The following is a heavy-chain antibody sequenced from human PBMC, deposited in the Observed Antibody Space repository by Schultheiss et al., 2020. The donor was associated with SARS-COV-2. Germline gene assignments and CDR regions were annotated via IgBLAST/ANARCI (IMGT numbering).Heavy chain of an antibody. CDR2: IYYSGST. J-gene: IGHJ5*02. V-gene: IGHV4-30-4*01. CDR3: ARSSEDYGDYVNWFDP. D-gene: IGHD4-17*01. Sequence: SETLSLTCTVSGGSISSGDYYWSWIRQPPGKGLEWIGYIYYSGSTYYNPSLKSRVTISVDTSKNQFSLKLSSVTAADTAVYYCARSSEDYGDYVNWFDPWGQGTLVTVSS. CDR1: GGSISSGDYY.